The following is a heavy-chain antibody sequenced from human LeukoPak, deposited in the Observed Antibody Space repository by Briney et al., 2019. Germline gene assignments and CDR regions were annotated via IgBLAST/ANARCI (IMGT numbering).Heavy chain of an antibody. CDR3: ARHSRSGSGGYENAFDI. D-gene: IGHD5-12*01. V-gene: IGHV4-39*01. J-gene: IGHJ3*02. Sequence: KSSETLSLTCTVSGGSISSSSYYWDWIRQSPGKGLEWIGNIYSGGSTYYTPSLKSRVTISVDTSKNQFSLKLSSVTAADTAIYFCARHSRSGSGGYENAFDIWGQGTMVTVS. CDR1: GGSISSSSYY. CDR2: IYSGGST.